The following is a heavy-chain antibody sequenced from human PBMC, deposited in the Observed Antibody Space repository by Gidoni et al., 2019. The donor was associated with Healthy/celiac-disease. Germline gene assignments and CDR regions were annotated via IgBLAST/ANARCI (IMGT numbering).Heavy chain of an antibody. J-gene: IGHJ5*02. CDR2: FDPEDGET. CDR3: ATLGELRYFDWLFPNWFDP. CDR1: GYTLTELS. D-gene: IGHD3-9*01. Sequence: QVQLVQSGAEVKKPGASVKVSCKVSGYTLTELSMHWVRQAPGKGLEWMGGFDPEDGETIYAQKFQGRVTMTEDTSTDTAYMELSSLRSEDTAVYYCATLGELRYFDWLFPNWFDPWGQGTLVTVSS. V-gene: IGHV1-24*01.